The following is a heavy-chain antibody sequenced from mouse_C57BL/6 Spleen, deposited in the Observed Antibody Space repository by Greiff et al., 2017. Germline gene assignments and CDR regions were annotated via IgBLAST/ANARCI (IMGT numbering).Heavy chain of an antibody. Sequence: VQLQQPGAELVKPGASVKLSCKASGYTFTSYWMHWVHQRPGQGLEWIGMIHTNSGSTNSNEKFKRKATLTVDKSTSTAYMQLSRLTSEDTAVYSCASFSTARDYWGQGTTLTVSS. CDR2: IHTNSGST. CDR1: GYTFTSYW. D-gene: IGHD4-1*02. V-gene: IGHV1-64*01. J-gene: IGHJ2*01. CDR3: ASFSTARDY.